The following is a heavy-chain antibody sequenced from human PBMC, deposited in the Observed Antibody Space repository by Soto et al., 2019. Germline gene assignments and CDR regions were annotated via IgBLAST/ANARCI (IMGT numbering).Heavy chain of an antibody. Sequence: EVQLVESGGGLVQPGGSLKVSCAASGFTFSDSAMHWVRQASGKGLEWVGRIRGKTNSYATTYAASLKGRFTISRDDSKSTTYLQMNSLKAEHTAVYYCTSAAVASYWGQGTLVTVSS. CDR2: IRGKTNSYAT. V-gene: IGHV3-73*02. D-gene: IGHD6-19*01. CDR1: GFTFSDSA. J-gene: IGHJ4*02. CDR3: TSAAVASY.